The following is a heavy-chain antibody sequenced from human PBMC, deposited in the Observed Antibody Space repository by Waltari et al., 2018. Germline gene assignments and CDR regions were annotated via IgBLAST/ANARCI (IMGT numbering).Heavy chain of an antibody. CDR1: DYSIGSGYY. J-gene: IGHJ5*02. CDR2: IYHEGNT. D-gene: IGHD2-8*01. CDR3: ARLALGYCTSPRCRQNES. V-gene: IGHV4-38-2*01. Sequence: QVQLQESGPALVRPSETLSLTCVVSDYSIGSGYYWGWIRQAPGKGLEWIANIYHEGNTYYNPSLKSRVAISMDTSANQFSLKLRSVTATDTAVYYCARLALGYCTSPRCRQNESWGQGTLVTVSS.